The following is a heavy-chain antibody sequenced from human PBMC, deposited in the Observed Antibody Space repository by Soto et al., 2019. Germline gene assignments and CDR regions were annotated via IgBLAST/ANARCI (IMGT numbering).Heavy chain of an antibody. CDR3: ASPYYDFWSGYSDSYYYYGMDV. D-gene: IGHD3-3*01. CDR2: INPNSGGT. J-gene: IGHJ6*02. CDR1: GYTFTGYY. Sequence: ASVKVSCKASGYTFTGYYMHWVRQAPGQGLEWMGWINPNSGGTNYAQKFQGRVTMTRDTSISTAYMELSRLRSDDTAVYYCASPYYDFWSGYSDSYYYYGMDVWGQGTTVTVSS. V-gene: IGHV1-2*02.